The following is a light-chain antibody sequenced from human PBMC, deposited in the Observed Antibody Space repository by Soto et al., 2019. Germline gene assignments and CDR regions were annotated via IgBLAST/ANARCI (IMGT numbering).Light chain of an antibody. CDR2: AAS. CDR1: QGIYSH. CDR3: QHYNSYPLT. J-gene: IGKJ4*01. Sequence: DIQLTQSPSFLSASAGDRVTITCRASQGIYSHLAWYQQKPGKAPKLLIYAASTLQSGVSSRFSGSSSGTDFTLTISSLTPKDFATYYCQHYNSYPLTFGGGTKVEIK. V-gene: IGKV1-9*01.